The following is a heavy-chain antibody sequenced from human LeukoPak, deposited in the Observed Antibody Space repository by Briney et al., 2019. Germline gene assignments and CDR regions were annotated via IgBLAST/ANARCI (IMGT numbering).Heavy chain of an antibody. J-gene: IGHJ4*02. D-gene: IGHD3-22*01. V-gene: IGHV4-39*01. CDR1: GGSIHSGSYY. CDR3: ARLTRPSYGYFHYYDSSGIDKTEFDY. Sequence: PSETLSLTCTVSGGSIHSGSYYWGWIRQPPGKGLEWIGSIYYSGSTYYNPSLKSRVTISVDTSKNQFSLKLSSVTAADTAVYYCARLTRPSYGYFHYYDSSGIDKTEFDYWGQGTLVTVSS. CDR2: IYYSGST.